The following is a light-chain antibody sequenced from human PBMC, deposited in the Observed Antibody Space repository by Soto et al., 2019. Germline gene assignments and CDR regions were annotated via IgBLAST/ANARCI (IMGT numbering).Light chain of an antibody. V-gene: IGKV3-20*01. Sequence: ENVLTQSPGTLSLSPGERATLSCRASQSVSSHYLTWYQQKPGQAPRLLIYGASSRATDIPDRFSGSGSGTDFTLTISRLELEDFAVYYCQQYDSSPVTFGQGTKLEIK. J-gene: IGKJ2*01. CDR3: QQYDSSPVT. CDR1: QSVSSHY. CDR2: GAS.